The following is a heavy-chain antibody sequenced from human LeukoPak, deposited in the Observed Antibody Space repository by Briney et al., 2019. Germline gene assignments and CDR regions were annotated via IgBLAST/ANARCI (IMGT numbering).Heavy chain of an antibody. V-gene: IGHV4-59*12. CDR3: ARDRVVTAMYDY. CDR2: IYYSGST. Sequence: PSETLSLTCTVSGGSISGYYWSWIRQPPGKGLEWIGYIYYSGSTNYNPSLKSRVTMSLDTSKNQFSLKLSSVTAADTAVYYCARDRVVTAMYDYWGQGTLVTVSS. D-gene: IGHD2-21*02. J-gene: IGHJ4*02. CDR1: GGSISGYY.